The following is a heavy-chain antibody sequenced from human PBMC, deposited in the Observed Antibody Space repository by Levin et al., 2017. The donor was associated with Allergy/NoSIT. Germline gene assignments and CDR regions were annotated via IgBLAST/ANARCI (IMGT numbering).Heavy chain of an antibody. V-gene: IGHV4-4*07. CDR1: GGSIRTYY. D-gene: IGHD5-24*01. Sequence: SQTLSLTCTVSGGSIRTYYWSWIRQPAGKGLEWIGRIYTSGSTNYNPSLKSRVTMSVDTSKNQFSLKLTSVTAADTAVYYCARGEADGYNYYFDYWGQGTLVTVSS. CDR3: ARGEADGYNYYFDY. CDR2: IYTSGST. J-gene: IGHJ4*02.